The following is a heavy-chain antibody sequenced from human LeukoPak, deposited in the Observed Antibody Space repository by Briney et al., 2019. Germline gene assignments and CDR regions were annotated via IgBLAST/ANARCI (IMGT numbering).Heavy chain of an antibody. V-gene: IGHV3-23*01. CDR3: AKDRAAPATPYNWFDP. CDR1: GFTVSSNY. CDR2: ISGSGGST. D-gene: IGHD6-13*01. Sequence: GGSLRLSCAASGFTVSSNYMSWVRQAPGKGLEWVSTISGSGGSTYYADSVKGRFTISRDNSRTTLYLQMNSLRAEDTAVYYCAKDRAAPATPYNWFDPWGQGTLVTVSS. J-gene: IGHJ5*02.